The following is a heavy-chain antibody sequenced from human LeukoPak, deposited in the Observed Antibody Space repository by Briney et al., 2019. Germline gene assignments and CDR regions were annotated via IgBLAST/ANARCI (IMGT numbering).Heavy chain of an antibody. J-gene: IGHJ4*02. D-gene: IGHD2-8*01. V-gene: IGHV3-30*18. CDR1: GFTFSSYA. CDR2: ISYDGRKQ. Sequence: PGGSLRLSCAASGFTFSSYAMSWVRQAPGKGLEWVAVISYDGRKQYYADSVKGRFTISRDNSKNTLYLQMNSLRAEDTAVYYCAKEYTNAMDYFDYWGQGTLVTVSS. CDR3: AKEYTNAMDYFDY.